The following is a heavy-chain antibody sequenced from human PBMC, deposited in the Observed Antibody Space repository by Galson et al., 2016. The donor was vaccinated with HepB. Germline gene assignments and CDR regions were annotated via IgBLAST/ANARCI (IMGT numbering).Heavy chain of an antibody. Sequence: SVKVSCKASGYSLRDYAMHWVRQAPGQRLEWMGWINVSNGYTKYSQKFQGRVTMTTDTSTSTVYMELRSLRSDDTAVYYCARDVNGPPMGNYYYYGMDVWGQGTTVTVSS. D-gene: IGHD2-8*01. CDR1: GYSLRDYA. V-gene: IGHV1-3*01. J-gene: IGHJ6*02. CDR2: INVSNGYT. CDR3: ARDVNGPPMGNYYYYGMDV.